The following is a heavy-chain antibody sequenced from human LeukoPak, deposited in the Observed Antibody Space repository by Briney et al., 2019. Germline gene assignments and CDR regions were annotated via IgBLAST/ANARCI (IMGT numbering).Heavy chain of an antibody. CDR2: KLYDGTHK. J-gene: IGHJ4*02. Sequence: GGSLRLSCAASGLTISSYGMHWVRQAPGKGLEWVPIKLYDGTHKNNADSVKGRFTISRKKSKNTLELQMSSLRAKDTAFYYGAKDQDSYGLDFWGQGSLVTVSS. CDR1: GLTISSYG. CDR3: AKDQDSYGLDF. V-gene: IGHV3-30*18. D-gene: IGHD5-18*01.